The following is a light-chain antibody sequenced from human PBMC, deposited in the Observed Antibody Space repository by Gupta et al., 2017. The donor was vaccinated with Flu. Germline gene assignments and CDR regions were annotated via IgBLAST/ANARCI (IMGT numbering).Light chain of an antibody. CDR1: TLSTQY. Sequence: SYELTQPPSVSVSPGQTATITSSGDTLSTQYTYWYQQKPGQAPVLVLFKDTERPSGIPERFSGSNSGTAVTLTISRVQAEDEDAYYCQSADNSGTYVVFGGGTKLTV. CDR2: KDT. V-gene: IGLV3-25*03. J-gene: IGLJ3*02. CDR3: QSADNSGTYVV.